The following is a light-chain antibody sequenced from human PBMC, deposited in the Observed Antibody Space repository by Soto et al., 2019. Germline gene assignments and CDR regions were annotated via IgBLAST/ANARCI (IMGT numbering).Light chain of an antibody. CDR2: EVS. CDR3: SSYAGSNTPYV. CDR1: ISDVGGYNY. V-gene: IGLV2-8*01. J-gene: IGLJ1*01. Sequence: QSALTQPPSASGSPGQSVTISGTGTISDVGGYNYVSWYQQHPGKAPKLMIYEVSKRPSGVPDRFSGSKSGNTASLTVSGLQAEDEADYYCSSYAGSNTPYVFGTGTKVTVL.